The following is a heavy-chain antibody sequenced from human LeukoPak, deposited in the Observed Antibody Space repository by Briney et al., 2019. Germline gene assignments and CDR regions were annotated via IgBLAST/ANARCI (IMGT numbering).Heavy chain of an antibody. CDR1: GFTFSSYW. CDR2: IKQDGSEK. Sequence: PGGSLRLSCAASGFTFSSYWMSWVRQAPGKGLEWVANIKQDGSEKYYVDSVKGRFTISRDNAKNSLYLQMNSLRAEDTAVYYCAKTPVGGYAYFFDYWGQGTLVTVSS. J-gene: IGHJ4*02. CDR3: AKTPVGGYAYFFDY. V-gene: IGHV3-7*01. D-gene: IGHD5-12*01.